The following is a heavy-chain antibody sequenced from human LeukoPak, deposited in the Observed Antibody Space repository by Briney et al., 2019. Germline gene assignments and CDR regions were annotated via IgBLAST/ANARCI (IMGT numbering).Heavy chain of an antibody. V-gene: IGHV3-30*18. CDR3: AKVSGEFDY. J-gene: IGHJ4*02. Sequence: GGSLRLSCAASGFTFSSYGMHWVRQAPGKGLEWVAVISYDGSNKYYADSVKGRFTISRDNSKNTLYLQMNSLRAEDTAVYYCAKVSGEFDYWGQGTMVTVSS. CDR1: GFTFSSYG. CDR2: ISYDGSNK. D-gene: IGHD3-10*01.